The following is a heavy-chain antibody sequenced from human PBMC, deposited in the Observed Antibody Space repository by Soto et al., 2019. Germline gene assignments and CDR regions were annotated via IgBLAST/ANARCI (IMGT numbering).Heavy chain of an antibody. J-gene: IGHJ6*02. Sequence: QVQLVESGGGLVKPGGSLRLSCEASGFTISDYYMSWIRQAPGKGLEWVSYISSVGTTTHYADSVKGRFSISMDNAKNSLYLQMNSLRAEDPAVYFCAKDQEGSGSHWLGYNYYGMDVWGQGTTVTVSS. CDR3: AKDQEGSGSHWLGYNYYGMDV. V-gene: IGHV3-11*01. CDR2: ISSVGTTT. CDR1: GFTISDYY. D-gene: IGHD3-10*01.